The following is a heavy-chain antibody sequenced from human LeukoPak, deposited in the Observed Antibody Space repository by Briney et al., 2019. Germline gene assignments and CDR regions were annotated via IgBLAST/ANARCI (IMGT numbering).Heavy chain of an antibody. J-gene: IGHJ4*02. CDR3: ANFEGPHSSGWLPSIGY. V-gene: IGHV3-23*01. CDR2: FSGSEDTA. D-gene: IGHD6-19*01. CDR1: GFIFSNYA. Sequence: PGGSLRLSCAASGFIFSNYAMSWVRQAPGKGLQWVAGFSGSEDTADYAESVKGRFTISRDNSRNTVYLHMNSLRAEDAAVYYCANFEGPHSSGWLPSIGYWGQGTLVTVSS.